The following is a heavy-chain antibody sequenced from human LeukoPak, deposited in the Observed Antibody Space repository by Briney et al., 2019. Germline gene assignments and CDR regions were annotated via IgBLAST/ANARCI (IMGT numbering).Heavy chain of an antibody. J-gene: IGHJ6*02. CDR1: GGSFSGYY. D-gene: IGHD6-6*01. Sequence: MPSETLSLTCAVYGGSFSGYYWSWIRQPLGKGLEWIGEINHSGSTNYNPSLKSRVTISVDTSKNQFSLKLSSVTAADTAVYYCARIKRVGGSSPAYYYYYGMDVWGQGTTVTVSS. CDR3: ARIKRVGGSSPAYYYYYGMDV. CDR2: INHSGST. V-gene: IGHV4-34*01.